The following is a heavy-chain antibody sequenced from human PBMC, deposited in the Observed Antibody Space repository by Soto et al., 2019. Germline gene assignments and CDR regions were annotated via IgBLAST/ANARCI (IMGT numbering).Heavy chain of an antibody. CDR1: GGTFSSYA. D-gene: IGHD2-15*01. V-gene: IGHV1-69*13. J-gene: IGHJ6*02. Sequence: ASVKVSCKASGGTFSSYAISWVRQAPGQGLEWMGGIIPIFGTANYAQKFQGRVTITADESTSTAYMELSSLRSEDTAVYYFARDLVAVVAATPYYYCGMDVWGQGTTVTVSS. CDR2: IIPIFGTA. CDR3: ARDLVAVVAATPYYYCGMDV.